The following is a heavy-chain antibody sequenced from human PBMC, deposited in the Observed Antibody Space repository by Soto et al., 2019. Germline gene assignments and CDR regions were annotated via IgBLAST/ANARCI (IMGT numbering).Heavy chain of an antibody. CDR1: GYTFTSYG. V-gene: IGHV1-18*04. CDR2: ISAYNDNT. Sequence: ASVKVSCKASGYTFTSYGISWVRQAPGQGLEWMGWISAYNDNTNYAQKLQGRVTMTTDTSTSTAYKELRSLRSDATAVYYCARVGVCSSTSCRDNWFDPWGQGTLVTVSS. D-gene: IGHD2-2*01. J-gene: IGHJ5*02. CDR3: ARVGVCSSTSCRDNWFDP.